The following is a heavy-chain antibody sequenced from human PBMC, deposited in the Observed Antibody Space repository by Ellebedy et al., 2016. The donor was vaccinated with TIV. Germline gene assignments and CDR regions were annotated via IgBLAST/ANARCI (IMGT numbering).Heavy chain of an antibody. D-gene: IGHD4-17*01. Sequence: GESLKISCAASGFTFSSYAMHWVRQAPGKGLEYVSAISSSGGSTYYANSVTGRFTISRDNSKNTLYLQMGSLRAEDMAVYYCARSGGNGDFLGPYYYYYGMDVWGQGTTVTVSS. CDR2: ISSSGGST. CDR3: ARSGGNGDFLGPYYYYYGMDV. J-gene: IGHJ6*02. CDR1: GFTFSSYA. V-gene: IGHV3-64*01.